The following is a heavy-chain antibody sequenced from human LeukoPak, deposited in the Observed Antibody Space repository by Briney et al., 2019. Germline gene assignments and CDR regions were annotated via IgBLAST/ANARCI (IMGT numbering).Heavy chain of an antibody. Sequence: SVKVSCKASGGTFSSYAISWVRQAPGQGLEWMGRIIPIFGIANYAQKFQGRVTITADKSTSTAYMELSSLRSEDTAVYYCARERQLDYYYYYGMDVWGQGTTVTVSS. D-gene: IGHD6-13*01. CDR2: IIPIFGIA. J-gene: IGHJ6*02. CDR1: GGTFSSYA. CDR3: ARERQLDYYYYYGMDV. V-gene: IGHV1-69*04.